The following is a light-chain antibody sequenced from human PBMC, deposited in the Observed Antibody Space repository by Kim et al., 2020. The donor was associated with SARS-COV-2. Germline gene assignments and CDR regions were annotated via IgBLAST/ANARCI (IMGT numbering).Light chain of an antibody. Sequence: TINCESSRSVLNNSNNMNYLAWYHQKPGQSPRLLIFWASARESGVPERFVGSGSGTDFTLTISSLQPVDVAVYYCHQYYASPTWTFGQGTKVDIK. CDR2: WAS. CDR3: HQYYASPTWT. CDR1: RSVLNNSNNMNY. V-gene: IGKV4-1*01. J-gene: IGKJ1*01.